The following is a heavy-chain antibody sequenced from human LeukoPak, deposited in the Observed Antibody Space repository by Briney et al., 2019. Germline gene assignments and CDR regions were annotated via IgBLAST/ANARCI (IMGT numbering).Heavy chain of an antibody. V-gene: IGHV1-2*02. Sequence: GASVKVSCKASGYTFTGYYMHWVRQAPGQGLEWMGWINPNSGGTNYAQKFQGRVTMTRDTSISTAYMELSRLRSDDTAVYYCARGPGSNYDFWSGYLAYYYYYYGMDVWGQGTTVTVSS. J-gene: IGHJ6*02. CDR3: ARGPGSNYDFWSGYLAYYYYYYGMDV. CDR1: GYTFTGYY. CDR2: INPNSGGT. D-gene: IGHD3-3*01.